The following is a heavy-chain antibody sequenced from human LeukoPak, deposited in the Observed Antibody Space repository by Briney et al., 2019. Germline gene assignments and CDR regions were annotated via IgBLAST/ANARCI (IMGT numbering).Heavy chain of an antibody. Sequence: ASVKVSCKASGYTFTSYGISWVRQAPGQGLEWMGWISAYNGNTNYAQKLQGRVTMTTDTSTSTAYMELRSLRSDDTAVYYCARGRITMVRGVIIPLLRWGQGTLVTVSS. CDR3: ARGRITMVRGVIIPLLR. J-gene: IGHJ4*02. V-gene: IGHV1-18*04. D-gene: IGHD3-10*01. CDR1: GYTFTSYG. CDR2: ISAYNGNT.